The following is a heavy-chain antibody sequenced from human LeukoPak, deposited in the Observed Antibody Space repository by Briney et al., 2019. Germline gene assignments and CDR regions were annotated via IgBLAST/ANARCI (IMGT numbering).Heavy chain of an antibody. J-gene: IGHJ5*02. D-gene: IGHD2-15*01. Sequence: PSETLSLTCAVYGGSFSGYYWSWIRQPPGKGLEWIGGINHSGSTNYNPSLKSRVTISVDTSKNQFSLKLSSVTAADTAVYYCARLRSCSGGSCYGAYNWFDPWGQGTLVTVSS. CDR2: INHSGST. CDR3: ARLRSCSGGSCYGAYNWFDP. V-gene: IGHV4-34*01. CDR1: GGSFSGYY.